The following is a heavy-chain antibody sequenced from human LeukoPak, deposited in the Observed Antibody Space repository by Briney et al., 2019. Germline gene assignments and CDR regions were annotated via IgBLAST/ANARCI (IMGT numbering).Heavy chain of an antibody. J-gene: IGHJ6*03. CDR1: GYTFTGYY. Sequence: GASVKVSCKASGYTFTGYYMHWVRQAPGQRLEWMGWINAGNGNTKYSQEFQGRVTITRDTSASTAYMELSSLRSEDMAVYYCARGYYYGSGSYHYYYYMDVWGKGTTVTVSS. CDR2: INAGNGNT. D-gene: IGHD3-10*01. V-gene: IGHV1-3*03. CDR3: ARGYYYGSGSYHYYYYMDV.